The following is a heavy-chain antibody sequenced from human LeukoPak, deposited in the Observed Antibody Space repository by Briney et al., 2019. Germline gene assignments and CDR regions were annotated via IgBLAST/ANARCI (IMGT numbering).Heavy chain of an antibody. V-gene: IGHV3-20*04. CDR3: ARADKDGYGFFGFDY. CDR1: GFAFDDYG. D-gene: IGHD5-18*01. Sequence: GGSLRLSCAASGFAFDDYGMSWVRQAPGKGLEWVSGINWNGGSIGYADSVKGRFTISRDNAKNSLYLPINSLRAEDTALYYCARADKDGYGFFGFDYWGQGTLVTVSS. CDR2: INWNGGSI. J-gene: IGHJ4*02.